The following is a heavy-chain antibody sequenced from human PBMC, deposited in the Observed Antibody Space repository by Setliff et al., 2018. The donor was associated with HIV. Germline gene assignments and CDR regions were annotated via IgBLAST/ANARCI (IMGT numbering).Heavy chain of an antibody. CDR2: INPAGKPT. J-gene: IGHJ5*02. D-gene: IGHD6-19*01. Sequence: ASVKVSCKASGYTFTSDYIHGVRQAPGQGLEWMGIINPAGKPTSYAQKFQGRLTMTRDTSTNTVYMELSSLRSEDTAVYYCAKYLPGPAMNSGRIKNWFDPWGEGTLVTVSS. CDR1: GYTFTSDY. CDR3: AKYLPGPAMNSGRIKNWFDP. V-gene: IGHV1-46*03.